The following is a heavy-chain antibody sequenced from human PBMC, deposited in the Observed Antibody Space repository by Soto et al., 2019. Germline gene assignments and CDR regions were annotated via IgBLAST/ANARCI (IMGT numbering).Heavy chain of an antibody. D-gene: IGHD6-13*01. CDR3: AISSPSPYYYYGMDV. V-gene: IGHV1-3*01. Sequence: ASVKVSCKASGYTLTSYAMHWVRQAPGQRLEWMGWINAGNGNTKYSQKFQGRVTITRDTSASTAYMELSSLRSEDTAVYYCAISSPSPYYYYGMDVWGQGTTVTVSS. J-gene: IGHJ6*02. CDR1: GYTLTSYA. CDR2: INAGNGNT.